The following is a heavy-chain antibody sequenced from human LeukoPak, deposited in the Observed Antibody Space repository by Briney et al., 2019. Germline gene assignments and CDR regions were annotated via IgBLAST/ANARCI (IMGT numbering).Heavy chain of an antibody. Sequence: PAETLSLTCTASGGSVSSGSYYWSWIRQPPGKGLEWIGEINHSGSTNYNPSLKSRVTISVDTSKNQFSLKLSSVTAADTAVYYCARSRKYYYGSGALYYGMDVWGQGTTVTVSS. CDR2: INHSGST. CDR1: GGSVSSGSYY. V-gene: IGHV4-61*01. J-gene: IGHJ6*02. CDR3: ARSRKYYYGSGALYYGMDV. D-gene: IGHD3-10*01.